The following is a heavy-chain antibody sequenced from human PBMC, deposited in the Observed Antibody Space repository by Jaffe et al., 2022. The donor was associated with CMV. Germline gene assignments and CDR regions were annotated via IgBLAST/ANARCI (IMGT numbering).Heavy chain of an antibody. V-gene: IGHV4-59*08. CDR2: VYHTGVT. J-gene: IGHJ5*02. CDR3: ARGWGTSKGTHFDP. Sequence: QVQLQESGPALVKSSETLSLTCTVSDDSITTYYWTWLRQPPGKGLEYIGYVYHTGVTNYNPSLKNRVTLSLDMSKNQFSMILTSVTAADTALYYCARGWGTSKGTHFDPWSQGTLVTVSS. CDR1: DDSITTYY. D-gene: IGHD3-16*01.